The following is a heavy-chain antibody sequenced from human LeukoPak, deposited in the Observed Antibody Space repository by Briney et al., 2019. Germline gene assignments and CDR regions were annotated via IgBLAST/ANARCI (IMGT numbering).Heavy chain of an antibody. D-gene: IGHD2/OR15-2a*01. Sequence: GGSLRLSCAASGFTFSSYAMSWVRQAPGKGLEWVSAISGSGGSTYYADSVKGRFTISRDNSKNTLYLQMNSLRAEDTAVYYCAKVRRYFNYYYMDVWGKGTTVTVSS. J-gene: IGHJ6*03. CDR3: AKVRRYFNYYYMDV. CDR1: GFTFSSYA. V-gene: IGHV3-23*01. CDR2: ISGSGGST.